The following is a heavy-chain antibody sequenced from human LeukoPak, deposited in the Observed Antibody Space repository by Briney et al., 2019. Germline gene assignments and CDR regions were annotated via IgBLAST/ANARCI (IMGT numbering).Heavy chain of an antibody. CDR1: GYTFTSYY. D-gene: IGHD2-2*01. Sequence: ASVKVSCKASGYTFTSYYMHWVRQAPGQGLEGMGIINPSGGSTSYAQKFQGRVTMTRDMSTSTVYMELSSLRSGDTAVYYCASGQLLGGNWFDPWGQGTLVTVSS. CDR3: ASGQLLGGNWFDP. J-gene: IGHJ5*02. V-gene: IGHV1-46*01. CDR2: INPSGGST.